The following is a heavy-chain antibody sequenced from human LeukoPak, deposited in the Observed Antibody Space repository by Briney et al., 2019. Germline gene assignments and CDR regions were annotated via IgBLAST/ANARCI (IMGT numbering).Heavy chain of an antibody. D-gene: IGHD5-18*01. CDR1: GYSISSGYY. CDR2: TYHSGST. Sequence: SETLSLTCTVSGYSISSGYYWGWIRQPPGKGLEWIGSTYHSGSTYYNPSLKSRVTISVDTSKNQFSLKLSSVTTADTAVYYCARALGGYSYGLDYWGQGTLVTVSS. CDR3: ARALGGYSYGLDY. J-gene: IGHJ4*02. V-gene: IGHV4-38-2*02.